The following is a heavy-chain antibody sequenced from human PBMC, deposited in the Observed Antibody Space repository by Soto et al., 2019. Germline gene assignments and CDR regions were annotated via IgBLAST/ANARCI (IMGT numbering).Heavy chain of an antibody. D-gene: IGHD3-22*01. V-gene: IGHV1-18*04. CDR2: ISAYNGNT. J-gene: IGHJ4*02. Sequence: ASVKVSCKASGYTFTSYGISWVRQAPGQGLEWMGWISAYNGNTNYAQKLQGRVTMTTDTSTSTAYMELRSLRSDDTAVYYCASWLYYYDSSGYYYDYYFDYWGQGTLVTVSS. CDR3: ASWLYYYDSSGYYYDYYFDY. CDR1: GYTFTSYG.